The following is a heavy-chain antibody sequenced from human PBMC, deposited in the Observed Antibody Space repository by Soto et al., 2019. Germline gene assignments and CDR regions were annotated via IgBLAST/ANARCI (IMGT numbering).Heavy chain of an antibody. CDR3: ARDGESSSSSDFDF. V-gene: IGHV3-48*02. CDR2: VRSSGDDT. J-gene: IGHJ4*02. Sequence: DVQLVESGGGLVQPGGSLRLSCAASGFTFGYYNMHWVRQAPGKGLEWVSFVRSSGDDTYYADSVKGRFTISRDNAKDSLYLQMNSLGEEDTAVYYCARDGESSSSSDFDFWGQGALVTVSS. CDR1: GFTFGYYN. D-gene: IGHD2-2*01.